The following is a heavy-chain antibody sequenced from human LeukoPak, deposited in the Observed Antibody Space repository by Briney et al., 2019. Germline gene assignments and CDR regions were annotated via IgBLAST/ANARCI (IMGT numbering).Heavy chain of an antibody. CDR3: ARDPNSGYQNGDAFDI. Sequence: PGGSLRLSCAASGFTFSDYYMNWIRQAPGKGLEWVSYITRSSSYTNYADSVKGRFTISRDNAKNSLYLQMNSLRAEDTAVYYCARDPNSGYQNGDAFDIWGQGTMVTVSS. CDR2: ITRSSSYT. CDR1: GFTFSDYY. J-gene: IGHJ3*02. D-gene: IGHD3-22*01. V-gene: IGHV3-11*05.